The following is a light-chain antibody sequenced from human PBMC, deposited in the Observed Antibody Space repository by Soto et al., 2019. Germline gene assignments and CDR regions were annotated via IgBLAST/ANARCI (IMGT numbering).Light chain of an antibody. CDR3: SSYAGSNNFVV. J-gene: IGLJ2*01. V-gene: IGLV2-8*01. Sequence: QSVLTQPPSASGSLGQSVTISCTGSSSDIGTYNYVSWYQQFPGKAPKLMIYEVTKRPSGVPDRFSGSKSGNTASLTVSGRQADDEADYYCSSYAGSNNFVVFGGGTKLTVL. CDR1: SSDIGTYNY. CDR2: EVT.